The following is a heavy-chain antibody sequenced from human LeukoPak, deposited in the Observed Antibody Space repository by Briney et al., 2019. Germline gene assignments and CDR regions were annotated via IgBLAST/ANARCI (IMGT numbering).Heavy chain of an antibody. J-gene: IGHJ4*02. CDR2: ISWNSGSI. CDR1: GFTFDDYA. V-gene: IGHV3-9*01. CDR3: AKDIGYGGNSVSFDY. D-gene: IGHD4-23*01. Sequence: GRPLRLSCAASGFTFDDYAMHWVRQAPGKGLEWVSGISWNSGSIGYADSVKGRFTISRDNAKNSLYLQMNSLRADDTALYYCAKDIGYGGNSVSFDYWGQGTLVTVSS.